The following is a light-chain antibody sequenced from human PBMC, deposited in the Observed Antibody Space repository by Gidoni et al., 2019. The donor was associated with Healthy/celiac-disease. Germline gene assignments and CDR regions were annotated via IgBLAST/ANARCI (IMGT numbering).Light chain of an antibody. CDR1: QGISSA. Sequence: AIQLTQSPSSLSASVGDRVTITCRASQGISSALAWYQQKPGKAPKLLIYDASSLESGVPSRFSGSGSGTDFTLTISSLQPEDFATYYCQQCNSYPQCSFGQGTKLEIK. J-gene: IGKJ2*04. CDR2: DAS. CDR3: QQCNSYPQCS. V-gene: IGKV1-13*02.